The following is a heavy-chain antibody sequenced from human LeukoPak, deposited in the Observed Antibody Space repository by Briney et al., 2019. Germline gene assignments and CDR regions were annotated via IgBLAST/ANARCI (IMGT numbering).Heavy chain of an antibody. J-gene: IGHJ4*02. D-gene: IGHD4-23*01. CDR1: GFTLSSYA. Sequence: GGSLRLSCAASGFTLSSYAMSWVRQAPGKGLDWVSAISGSGGNTYYADSVKGRFTISRDNSKNTLYLQMNSLRAEDTAVYYCAKDQYGGNPQYYFDYWGQGTLVTVSS. CDR3: AKDQYGGNPQYYFDY. V-gene: IGHV3-23*01. CDR2: ISGSGGNT.